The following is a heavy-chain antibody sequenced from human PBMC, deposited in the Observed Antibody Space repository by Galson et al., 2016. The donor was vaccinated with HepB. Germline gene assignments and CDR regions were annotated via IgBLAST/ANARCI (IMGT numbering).Heavy chain of an antibody. CDR1: GGSFSGYY. D-gene: IGHD1-26*01. CDR3: ARGGKDSGSPRASDNWFAP. CDR2: INHSGST. Sequence: LTCAVYGGSFSGYYWSWFRQSPGKGLEWIGEINHSGSTNYNPSLKSRVSISVDTSKNQFSLRQSSVTAADTAVYYCARGGKDSGSPRASDNWFAPWGQGTLVTVSS. V-gene: IGHV4-34*01. J-gene: IGHJ5*02.